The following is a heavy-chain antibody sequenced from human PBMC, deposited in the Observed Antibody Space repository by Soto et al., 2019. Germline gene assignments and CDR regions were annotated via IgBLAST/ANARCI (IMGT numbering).Heavy chain of an antibody. J-gene: IGHJ4*02. CDR2: ISHDGTVK. D-gene: IGHD5-18*01. Sequence: QVQLVVSGGGVVQPGRSLRLSCAASRFTFSNYGMQWVRKAPGKVLEWVAVISHDGTVKYYADSVKGRFTISRDNFQNTLDLQMDSLRAEDTAVYYCAKERDTRSSSCFDSWGQGTLVTVSS. V-gene: IGHV3-30*18. CDR3: AKERDTRSSSCFDS. CDR1: RFTFSNYG.